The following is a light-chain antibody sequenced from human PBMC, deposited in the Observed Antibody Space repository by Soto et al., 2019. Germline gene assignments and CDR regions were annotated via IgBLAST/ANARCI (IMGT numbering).Light chain of an antibody. V-gene: IGLV2-14*01. J-gene: IGLJ1*01. Sequence: QSALTQPASVSGSPGQSITISCTGNSSDVGSYIYVSWYQHHPGKAPKLMIYDVSNRPSGVSNRFSGSKSGNTASLTISGLQAEDEAEYYCVSYTTFSSYVFGTGTKLTVL. CDR1: SSDVGSYIY. CDR3: VSYTTFSSYV. CDR2: DVS.